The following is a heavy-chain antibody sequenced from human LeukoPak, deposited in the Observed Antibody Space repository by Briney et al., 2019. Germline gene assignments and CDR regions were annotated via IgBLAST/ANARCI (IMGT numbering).Heavy chain of an antibody. CDR2: IYYSGST. D-gene: IGHD5-18*01. V-gene: IGHV4-39*01. J-gene: IGHJ4*02. Sequence: SETLSLTCTVSGGSISSSSYYWGWIRQPPGKELEWIGSIYYSGSTYYNPSLKSRVTISVDTSKNQFSLKLSSVTAADTAVYYCARSQVDTAMVIGDWGQGTLVTVSS. CDR1: GGSISSSSYY. CDR3: ARSQVDTAMVIGD.